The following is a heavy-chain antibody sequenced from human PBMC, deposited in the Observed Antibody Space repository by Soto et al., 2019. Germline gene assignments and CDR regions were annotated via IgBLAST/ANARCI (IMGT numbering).Heavy chain of an antibody. J-gene: IGHJ3*01. D-gene: IGHD5-18*01. CDR2: IYYSGTT. CDR3: ARAGMQYNYGHLFAFDV. CDR1: GGSISSSSYY. Sequence: PSETLSLTCTVSGGSISSSSYYWGWIRQPPGKGLEWIGNIYYSGTTYYNPSLKSRVTISVDTSKNQFSLRLTSVSAADTAVYYCARAGMQYNYGHLFAFDVWAQGTLVTVSS. V-gene: IGHV4-39*01.